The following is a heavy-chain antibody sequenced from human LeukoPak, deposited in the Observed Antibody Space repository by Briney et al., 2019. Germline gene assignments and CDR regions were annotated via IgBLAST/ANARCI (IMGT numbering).Heavy chain of an antibody. V-gene: IGHV3-21*01. Sequence: GGSLRLSCAASGFTFSRYSMNWIRQAPGKGLEWVSGISGSGTCIYDAQSVKDRFTISRDNAKNSLYLQMDSLRDEDTAVYYCARGGDSHELDVIPTSPYHFDLWGQGTPVTVSS. CDR3: ARGGDSHELDVIPTSPYHFDL. D-gene: IGHD2-2*01. CDR2: ISGSGTCI. CDR1: GFTFSRYS. J-gene: IGHJ4*02.